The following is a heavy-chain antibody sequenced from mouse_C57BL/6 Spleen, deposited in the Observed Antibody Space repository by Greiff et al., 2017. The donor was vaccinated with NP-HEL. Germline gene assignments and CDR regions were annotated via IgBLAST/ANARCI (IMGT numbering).Heavy chain of an antibody. Sequence: EVKLMESGEGLVKPGGSLKLSCAASGFTFSSYAMSWVRQTPEKRLEWVAYISSGGDYIYYADTVKGRFTISRDNARNTLYLQMSSLKSEDTAMYYSTRDRGLGPFDYWGQGTTLTVSS. V-gene: IGHV5-9-1*02. CDR3: TRDRGLGPFDY. CDR2: ISSGGDYI. CDR1: GFTFSSYA. J-gene: IGHJ2*01. D-gene: IGHD4-1*01.